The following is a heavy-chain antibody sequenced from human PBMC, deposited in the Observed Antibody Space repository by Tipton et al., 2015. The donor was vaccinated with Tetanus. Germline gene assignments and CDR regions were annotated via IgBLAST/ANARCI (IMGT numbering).Heavy chain of an antibody. V-gene: IGHV3-11*01. J-gene: IGHJ6*02. Sequence: SLRLSCAASGFIFKDYYMSWIRQAPGKGLEWLSFIDSSGTDIHYADSVKGRFTISRDNAESSLYLQMNSLRAEDTALYYCAKGLGFYGMDVWGQGTTVTVSS. CDR1: GFIFKDYY. CDR3: AKGLGFYGMDV. CDR2: IDSSGTDI. D-gene: IGHD3-3*01.